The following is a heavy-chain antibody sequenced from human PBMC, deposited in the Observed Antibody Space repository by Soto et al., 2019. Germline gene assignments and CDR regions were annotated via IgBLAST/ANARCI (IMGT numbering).Heavy chain of an antibody. CDR3: ARDCNGGSCHEVAFDI. CDR2: IWDDGSNK. D-gene: IGHD2-15*01. CDR1: GFTFSSYG. Sequence: GGSLRLSCAASGFTFSSYGMHWVRQAPGKGLEWVAVIWDDGSNKYYADSVKGRFTISRDNSKNTLYLQMNSLRAEDTAVYYCARDCNGGSCHEVAFDIWGQGTMVTVSS. V-gene: IGHV3-33*01. J-gene: IGHJ3*02.